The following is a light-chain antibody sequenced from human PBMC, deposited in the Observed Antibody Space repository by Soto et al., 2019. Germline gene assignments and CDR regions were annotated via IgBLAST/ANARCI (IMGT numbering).Light chain of an antibody. CDR2: GAS. CDR3: QQRSNWPT. Sequence: EIVMTQSPASLSVSPGERATLACRASQSVSSNLAWYQHEPGQAPRLLIYGASTRATGIPARFSGSGSGTEFTLTISSLESEDFAVYYCQQRSNWPTFGQGTRLEI. J-gene: IGKJ5*01. V-gene: IGKV3-15*01. CDR1: QSVSSN.